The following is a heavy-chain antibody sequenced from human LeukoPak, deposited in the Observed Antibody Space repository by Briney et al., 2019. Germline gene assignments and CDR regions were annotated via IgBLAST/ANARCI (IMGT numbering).Heavy chain of an antibody. D-gene: IGHD3-10*01. Sequence: ASVKVSCKASGYTFTSYGISWVRQAPGQGLEWMGWISAYNGNTNYAQKLQGRVTMTTETSPSTAYMELRSLRSDDTAVYYCARWPVRGVIIGFDPWGQGTLVTVSS. CDR2: ISAYNGNT. V-gene: IGHV1-18*04. CDR1: GYTFTSYG. CDR3: ARWPVRGVIIGFDP. J-gene: IGHJ5*02.